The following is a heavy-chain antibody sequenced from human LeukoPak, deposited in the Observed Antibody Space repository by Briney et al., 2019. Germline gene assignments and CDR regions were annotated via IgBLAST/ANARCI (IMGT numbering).Heavy chain of an antibody. CDR3: GRNYDFWSGYGYYYYGMDV. D-gene: IGHD3-3*01. Sequence: SVKVSCKASGGTFSSYAISWVRQAPGQGLEWMGGIIPIFGTANYAQKFQGRVTITADESTSTAYMELSSLRSEGTAVYYCGRNYDFWSGYGYYYYGMDVWGQGTTVTVSS. CDR1: GGTFSSYA. V-gene: IGHV1-69*13. J-gene: IGHJ6*02. CDR2: IIPIFGTA.